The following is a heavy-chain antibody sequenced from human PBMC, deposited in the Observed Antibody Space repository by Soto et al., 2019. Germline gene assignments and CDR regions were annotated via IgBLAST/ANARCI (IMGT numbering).Heavy chain of an antibody. J-gene: IGHJ4*02. V-gene: IGHV4-4*02. D-gene: IGHD2-21*01. CDR3: ARHIGVPGTRGFDY. CDR2: IYRSGTA. Sequence: QVQLQESGPGLVRPSGTLSLTCAVSGGSISDNNWWSWVRQPPGKGLEWIGEIYRSGTANYNPSLTSRVTISMDKSKNQISLHLDSVTAADSAVYYCARHIGVPGTRGFDYWGQGTLVTVSS. CDR1: GGSISDNNW.